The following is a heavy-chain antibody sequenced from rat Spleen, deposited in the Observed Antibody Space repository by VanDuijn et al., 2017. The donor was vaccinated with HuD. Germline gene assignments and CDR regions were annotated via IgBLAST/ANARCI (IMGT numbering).Heavy chain of an antibody. V-gene: IGHV5-29*01. CDR2: ISSDGST. CDR3: ASESLGTYVFYGLFSWFDY. D-gene: IGHD1-6*01. J-gene: IGHJ3*01. Sequence: EVQLVESGGGLVQPGRSLKLSCAASGFTFSDFDMAWVRQDPTKGLEWVTTISSDGSTYYRDPVKGRFTVSRDHAKSTLYLHMDILRSEDTATYYCASESLGTYVFYGLFSWFDYWGQGTLVTVSS. CDR1: GFTFSDFD.